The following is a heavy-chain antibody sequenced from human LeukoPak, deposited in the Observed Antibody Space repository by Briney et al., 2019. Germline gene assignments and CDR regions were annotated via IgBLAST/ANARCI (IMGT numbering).Heavy chain of an antibody. J-gene: IGHJ4*02. CDR1: GYTFTGYY. D-gene: IGHD2-21*02. Sequence: ASVKVSCKASGYTFTGYYMHWVRQAPGQGLEWMGWINPNSGGTNYAQKFQGRVTMTTDTSTSTAYMELRSLRFDDTAVYYCARDLYAGVLTYWGQGTLVTVSS. CDR2: INPNSGGT. V-gene: IGHV1-2*02. CDR3: ARDLYAGVLTY.